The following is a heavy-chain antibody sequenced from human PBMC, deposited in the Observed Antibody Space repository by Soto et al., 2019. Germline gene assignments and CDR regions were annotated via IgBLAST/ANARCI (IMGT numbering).Heavy chain of an antibody. D-gene: IGHD2-21*02. CDR2: IYSGDST. J-gene: IGHJ6*02. CDR1: GVTVSSIY. V-gene: IGHV3-66*01. CDR3: ARDRRMVTAITYGMDV. Sequence: GGSLRLSCAASGVTVSSIYMSWVRQAPGKGLEWVSVIYSGDSTYYADSVKGRFTVSRDDSKNTLDLQMNSLRAADTAVYYCARDRRMVTAITYGMDVWGQGTTVTVSS.